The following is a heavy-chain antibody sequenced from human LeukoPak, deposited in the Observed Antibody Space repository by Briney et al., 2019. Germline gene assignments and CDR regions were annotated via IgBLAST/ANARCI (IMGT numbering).Heavy chain of an antibody. J-gene: IGHJ6*03. CDR1: GGSFSSYF. CDR2: IYPSGNT. CDR3: AREDSGSYYNYYYFYMDV. V-gene: IGHV4-4*07. Sequence: SETLSLTCSVSGGSFSSYFWSWVRQPAGKGLEWIGRIYPSGNTNYNPSLKSRVTLSVDTSKTQFSLRLSSVTAADTAVYYCAREDSGSYYNYYYFYMDVWGKGTSVTISS. D-gene: IGHD3-10*01.